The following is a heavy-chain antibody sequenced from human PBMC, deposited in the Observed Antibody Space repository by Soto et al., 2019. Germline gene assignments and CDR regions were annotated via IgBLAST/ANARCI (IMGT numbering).Heavy chain of an antibody. J-gene: IGHJ4*02. CDR3: ANGDSQLYFDY. V-gene: IGHV3-30-3*01. CDR2: ISYDGSNK. Sequence: QVQLVESGGGVVQPGRSLRLSCAASGFTFSSYAMHWVRQAPGKGLEWVAVISYDGSNKYYADSVKGRFTISRDNSKNTLYLQMNSLRAEDTAVYYCANGDSQLYFDYWGQGTLVTVSS. D-gene: IGHD1-1*01. CDR1: GFTFSSYA.